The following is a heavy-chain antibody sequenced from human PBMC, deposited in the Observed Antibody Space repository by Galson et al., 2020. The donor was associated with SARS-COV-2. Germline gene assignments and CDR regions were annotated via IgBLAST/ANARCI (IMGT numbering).Heavy chain of an antibody. CDR3: ASSFTSCALRWCGIDY. D-gene: IGHD2-2*01. Sequence: GESLKISCKASGYTFTSYGISWVRQAPGQGLEWMGWISAYNGNTNYAQKLQGRVTMTTDTSTSTAYMELRSLRSDDTAVYYCASSFTSCALRWCGIDYWGQGTLVSVSS. V-gene: IGHV1-18*01. CDR2: ISAYNGNT. J-gene: IGHJ4*02. CDR1: GYTFTSYG.